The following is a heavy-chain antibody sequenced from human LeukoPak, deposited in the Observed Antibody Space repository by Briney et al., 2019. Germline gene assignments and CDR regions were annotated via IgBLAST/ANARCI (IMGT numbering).Heavy chain of an antibody. CDR1: GDGVSSNSAA. CDR3: AREGAIAAAGTNLDY. J-gene: IGHJ4*02. Sequence: SQTLSLTCAISGDGVSSNSAAWNWIRQSPSRGLEWLGRTYYRSKWYNDYAVSVKSRITINPDTSKNQFSLQLNSVTPEDTAVYYCAREGAIAAAGTNLDYWGQGTLVTVSS. D-gene: IGHD6-13*01. V-gene: IGHV6-1*01. CDR2: TYYRSKWYN.